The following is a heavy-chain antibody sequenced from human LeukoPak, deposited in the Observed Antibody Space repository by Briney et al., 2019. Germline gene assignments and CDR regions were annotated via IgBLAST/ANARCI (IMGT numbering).Heavy chain of an antibody. CDR3: AKTYSNSWYFDY. D-gene: IGHD6-13*01. Sequence: SLRPSRAASGFTLSADAMHSVRQAPGKGVGWVAFIWSDVSDRQYGAYVKGRFTISRDNSKNTLFLQMNSLRAEDTAVYYCAKTYSNSWYFDYWGQGTLVTVSS. V-gene: IGHV3-30*02. CDR2: IWSDVSDR. J-gene: IGHJ4*02. CDR1: GFTLSADA.